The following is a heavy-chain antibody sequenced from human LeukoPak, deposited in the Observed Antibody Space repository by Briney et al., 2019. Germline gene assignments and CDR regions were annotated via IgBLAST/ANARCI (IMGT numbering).Heavy chain of an antibody. D-gene: IGHD3-3*01. CDR1: GFTFSSYA. Sequence: GGSLRLPCAASGFTFSSYAMNWVRQAPGKGLEWVSSISGGSNNINYAGSVKGRFTTSRDNSQNTLYLQMNSLRADDTAVYYCAKDQGTAIFGMIIPDWYFDLWGRGTLVTVSS. J-gene: IGHJ2*01. CDR3: AKDQGTAIFGMIIPDWYFDL. V-gene: IGHV3-23*01. CDR2: ISGGSNNI.